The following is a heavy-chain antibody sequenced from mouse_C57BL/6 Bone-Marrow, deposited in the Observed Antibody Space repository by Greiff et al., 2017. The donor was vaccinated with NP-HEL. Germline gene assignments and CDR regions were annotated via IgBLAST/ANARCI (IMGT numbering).Heavy chain of an antibody. V-gene: IGHV1-76*01. Sequence: QVHVKQSGAELVRPGASVKLSCKASGYTFTDYYINWVKQRPGQGLEWIARIYPGSGNTYYNEKFKGKATLTAEKSSSTAYMQLSSLTSEDSAVYFCARRGYYGTPFAYWGQGTLVTVSA. D-gene: IGHD1-1*01. CDR3: ARRGYYGTPFAY. CDR1: GYTFTDYY. CDR2: IYPGSGNT. J-gene: IGHJ3*01.